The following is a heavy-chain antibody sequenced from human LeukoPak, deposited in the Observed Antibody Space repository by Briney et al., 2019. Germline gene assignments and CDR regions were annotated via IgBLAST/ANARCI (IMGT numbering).Heavy chain of an antibody. D-gene: IGHD6-13*01. CDR3: AREIYSSSWSDRYGMDV. Sequence: GGSLRLSCAASGFTFSNYAMHWVRQAPGKGLEWVAVIPHDGSYKYYADSVKGRFTISRDNSKNTLYVQMNSLRAEDTAVYYCAREIYSSSWSDRYGMDVWGQGTTVTVSS. V-gene: IGHV3-30*04. CDR2: IPHDGSYK. CDR1: GFTFSNYA. J-gene: IGHJ6*02.